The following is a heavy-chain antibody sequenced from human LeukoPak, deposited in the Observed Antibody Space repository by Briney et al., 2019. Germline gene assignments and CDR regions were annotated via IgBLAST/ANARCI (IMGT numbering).Heavy chain of an antibody. CDR1: GGSISSYY. D-gene: IGHD3-10*01. CDR3: ARGGYYGSGNDFRFDP. V-gene: IGHV4-59*01. CDR2: IYYSGST. Sequence: KPSETLSLTCTVSGGSISSYYWSWIRQPPGKGVEWIGYIYYSGSTNYKPSLKSRVTISVDTSKNQFSLKLSSVTAADTAVYYCARGGYYGSGNDFRFDPWGQGTLVTVSS. J-gene: IGHJ5*02.